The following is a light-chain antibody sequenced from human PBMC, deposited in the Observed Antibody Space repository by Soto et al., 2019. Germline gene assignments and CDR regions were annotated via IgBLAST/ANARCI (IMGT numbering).Light chain of an antibody. CDR2: SAS. Sequence: EMVMTQSPATLSVSPGEGATLSCRASQSVGSNLAWFQQKPGQAPRLLIYSASTRATGIPARFSGSGSGTEFTLTISSLQPEDFAVYYCQHYYSAPPWTFGPGTKVEIK. V-gene: IGKV3-15*01. J-gene: IGKJ1*01. CDR1: QSVGSN. CDR3: QHYYSAPPWT.